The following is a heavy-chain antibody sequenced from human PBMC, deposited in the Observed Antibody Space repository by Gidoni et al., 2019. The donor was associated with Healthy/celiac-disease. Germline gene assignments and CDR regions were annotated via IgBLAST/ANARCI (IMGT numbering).Heavy chain of an antibody. D-gene: IGHD2-2*01. Sequence: EVQLVESGGGLVKPGGSLRLSCASSGFTFSSYSMTWVRQAPGKGLEWVSSISSSSSYIYYADSVKGRFTISRDNAKNSLYLQMNSLRAEDTAVYYCARDGSECSSTSCRYDAFDIWGQGTMVTVSS. V-gene: IGHV3-21*01. CDR1: GFTFSSYS. CDR3: ARDGSECSSTSCRYDAFDI. CDR2: ISSSSSYI. J-gene: IGHJ3*02.